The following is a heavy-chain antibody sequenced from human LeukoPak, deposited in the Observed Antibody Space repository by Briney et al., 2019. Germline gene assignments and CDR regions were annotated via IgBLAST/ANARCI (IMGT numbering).Heavy chain of an antibody. D-gene: IGHD3-22*01. V-gene: IGHV4-34*01. CDR1: GGSFSGYY. J-gene: IGHJ6*02. CDR3: ARGRTYYCDTSGYYPSIYYGMDV. CDR2: INHGEST. Sequence: SETLSLTCAVSGGSFSGYYWYWIRQPPGKGLEWIGEINHGESTNYNPSLKSRATLSVDTSKNQFSLKLTSVTAADTAVYYCARGRTYYCDTSGYYPSIYYGMDVWGQGTTVIVSS.